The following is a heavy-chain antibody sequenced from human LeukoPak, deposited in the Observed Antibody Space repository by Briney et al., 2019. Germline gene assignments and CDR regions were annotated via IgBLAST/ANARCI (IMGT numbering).Heavy chain of an antibody. CDR1: GGTFSSYA. CDR3: ARDQRIAAAGTIHY. J-gene: IGHJ4*02. D-gene: IGHD6-13*01. Sequence: SSVKVSCKASGGTFSSYAISWVRQAPGQGLEWMGGIIPIFGTANYAQKFQGRVTITADESTSTAYMELSSLRSDDTAVYYCARDQRIAAAGTIHYWGQGTLVTVSS. CDR2: IIPIFGTA. V-gene: IGHV1-69*01.